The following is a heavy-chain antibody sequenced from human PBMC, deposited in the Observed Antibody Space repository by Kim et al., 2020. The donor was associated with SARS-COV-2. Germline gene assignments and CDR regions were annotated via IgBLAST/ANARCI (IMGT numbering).Heavy chain of an antibody. CDR2: ISGSSTYT. V-gene: IGHV3-11*06. CDR1: GFTFSDYY. D-gene: IGHD1-26*01. CDR3: ARVVVGATDYYDY. J-gene: IGHJ4*02. Sequence: GGSLRLSCAASGFTFSDYYMSWIRQAPGKGLEWVSYISGSSTYTNFADSVKGRFTISRDNAKKSLYLHMNGLRADDTAVYYCARVVVGATDYYDYWGQGTLVTVSS.